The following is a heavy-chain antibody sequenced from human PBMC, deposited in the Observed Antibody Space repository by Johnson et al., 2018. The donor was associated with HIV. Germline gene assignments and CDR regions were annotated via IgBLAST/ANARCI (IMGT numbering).Heavy chain of an antibody. J-gene: IGHJ3*01. CDR1: GFTFDDYA. Sequence: VQLVESGGGLVQPGRSLRLSCAASGFTFDDYAMHWVRQAPGKGLEWVSGISWNSGSIGYVDSVKGRFTISRDNAKNSLYLQMNSRRAEDTALYYCAKDIWGQGTMVTVSS. V-gene: IGHV3-9*01. CDR2: ISWNSGSI. CDR3: AKDI.